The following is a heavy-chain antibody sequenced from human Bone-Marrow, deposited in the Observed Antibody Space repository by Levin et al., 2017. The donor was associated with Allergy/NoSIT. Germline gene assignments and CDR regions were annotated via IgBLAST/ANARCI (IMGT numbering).Heavy chain of an antibody. CDR3: ARLPSGWYRGIDY. V-gene: IGHV5-51*01. CDR1: GYSFTSYW. Sequence: GESLKISCKGSGYSFTSYWIGWVRQMPGEGLEWMGITNPDASDIRYSPSFQGQVTISADKSISTAYLQWSSLKASDTAMYYCARLPSGWYRGIDYWGQGTLVTVSS. J-gene: IGHJ4*02. D-gene: IGHD6-19*01. CDR2: TNPDASDI.